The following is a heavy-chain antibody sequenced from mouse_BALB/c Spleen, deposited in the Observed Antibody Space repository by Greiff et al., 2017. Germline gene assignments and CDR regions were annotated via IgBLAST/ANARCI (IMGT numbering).Heavy chain of an antibody. J-gene: IGHJ4*01. D-gene: IGHD2-10*01. Sequence: EVQRVESGAELVKPGASVKLSCTASGFNIKDTYMHWVKQRPEQGLEWIGRIDPANGNTKYDPKFQGKATITADTSSNTAYLQLSSLTSEDTAVYYCAPLLGDAMDYWGQGTSVTVSS. CDR2: IDPANGNT. CDR1: GFNIKDTY. V-gene: IGHV14-3*02. CDR3: APLLGDAMDY.